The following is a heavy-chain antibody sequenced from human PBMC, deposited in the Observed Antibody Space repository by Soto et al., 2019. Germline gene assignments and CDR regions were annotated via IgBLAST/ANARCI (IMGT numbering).Heavy chain of an antibody. V-gene: IGHV4-59*01. D-gene: IGHD2-15*01. CDR3: ARRQSGLGYCSGGSCYDSYWFDP. J-gene: IGHJ5*02. Sequence: SETLSLTCTVSCGSISSYYWSWIRQPPGKGLEWIGYIYYSGSTNYNPSLKSRVTISVDTSKNQFSLKLSSVTPADTAVYYCARRQSGLGYCSGGSCYDSYWFDPWGQGTLVTVSS. CDR2: IYYSGST. CDR1: CGSISSYY.